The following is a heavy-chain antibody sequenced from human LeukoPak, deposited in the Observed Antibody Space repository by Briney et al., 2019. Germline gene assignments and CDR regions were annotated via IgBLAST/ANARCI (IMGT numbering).Heavy chain of an antibody. CDR3: AKGGLWFGELLPDY. CDR1: GFTFSSYA. CDR2: ISGSGGST. D-gene: IGHD3-10*01. J-gene: IGHJ4*02. V-gene: IGHV3-23*01. Sequence: GGSLRLSCAASGFTFSSYAMSWVRQAPGKGLEWVSAISGSGGSTYYADSVKGRFTISRDNSKNTLYLQMNSLRAEDTAVYYCAKGGLWFGELLPDYWGQGTLVTVSS.